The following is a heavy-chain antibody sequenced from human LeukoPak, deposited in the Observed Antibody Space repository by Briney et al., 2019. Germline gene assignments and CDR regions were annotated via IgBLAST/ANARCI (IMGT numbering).Heavy chain of an antibody. CDR3: STGGGTHDY. J-gene: IGHJ4*02. D-gene: IGHD2-15*01. Sequence: GGSLRLSCAASGPTFNNAWMSWVRQAPGKGLDWVGRIRSRSAGGTTDYGAPVKGRFTISRDDSKNTLYLQMNSLKTEDTAVYYCSTGGGTHDYWGQGTLVTVSS. V-gene: IGHV3-15*01. CDR1: GPTFNNAW. CDR2: IRSRSAGGTT.